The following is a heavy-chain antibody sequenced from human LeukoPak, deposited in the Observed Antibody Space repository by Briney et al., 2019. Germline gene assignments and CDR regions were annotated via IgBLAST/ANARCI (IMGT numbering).Heavy chain of an antibody. J-gene: IGHJ5*02. V-gene: IGHV3-11*01. CDR3: ARQYYYGSGSPSWFDP. D-gene: IGHD3-10*01. CDR2: ISSSGSTI. CDR1: GGSISSHY. Sequence: LSLTCTVSGGSISSHYMSWIRQAPGKGLEWVSYISSSGSTIYYADSVKGRFTISRDNAKNSLYLQMNSLRAEDTAVYYCARQYYYGSGSPSWFDPWGQGTLVTVSS.